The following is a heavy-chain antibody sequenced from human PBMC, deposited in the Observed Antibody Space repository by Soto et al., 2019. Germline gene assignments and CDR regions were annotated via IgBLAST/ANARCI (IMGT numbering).Heavy chain of an antibody. Sequence: SETLSLTCTVSGGSVSSGSFYWSWIRRPPGKGLEWIGYFYDSGSTDYNPSLRSRVTMSVDTSKNQFSLKLSSVTAADTAVYYCAASAPPATNYYYAMDVWGQGTTVTVSS. CDR2: FYDSGST. V-gene: IGHV4-61*01. CDR3: AASAPPATNYYYAMDV. J-gene: IGHJ6*02. D-gene: IGHD5-12*01. CDR1: GGSVSSGSFY.